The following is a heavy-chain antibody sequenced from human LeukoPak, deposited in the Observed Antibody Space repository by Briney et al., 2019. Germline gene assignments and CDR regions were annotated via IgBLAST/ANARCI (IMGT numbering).Heavy chain of an antibody. Sequence: PGGSLRLSCAASGFTFSSYTMNWVRLAPGKGLEWVSSISRSNIYKYYADSVKGRFTISRDNAKNSLYLQMNSLRAEDTAVYYCARVEASGYDYGAFDYWGQGTLVTVSS. CDR3: ARVEASGYDYGAFDY. V-gene: IGHV3-21*01. CDR2: ISRSNIYK. J-gene: IGHJ4*02. D-gene: IGHD5-12*01. CDR1: GFTFSSYT.